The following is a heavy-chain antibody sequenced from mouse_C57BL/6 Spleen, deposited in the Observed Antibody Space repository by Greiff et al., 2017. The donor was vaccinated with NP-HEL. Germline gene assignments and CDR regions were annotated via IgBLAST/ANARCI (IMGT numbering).Heavy chain of an antibody. Sequence: VKLVESGPGLVAPSQSLSITCTVSGFSLTSYAISWVRQPPGKGLEWLGVIWTGGGTNYNSALKSRLSISKDNSKSQVFLKMNSLQTDDTARYYCARNDYEKEYYFDYWGQGTTLTVSS. J-gene: IGHJ2*01. CDR1: GFSLTSYA. V-gene: IGHV2-9-1*01. CDR2: IWTGGGT. CDR3: ARNDYEKEYYFDY. D-gene: IGHD2-4*01.